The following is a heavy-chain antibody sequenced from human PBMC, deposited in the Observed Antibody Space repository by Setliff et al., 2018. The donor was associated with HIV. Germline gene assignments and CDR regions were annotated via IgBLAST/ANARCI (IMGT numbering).Heavy chain of an antibody. CDR3: AGLSDFLDY. CDR2: INHSGTA. J-gene: IGHJ4*02. Sequence: SQTLSLTCAVYGGSLSSSYWTWIRQAPGKGLEWIGEINHSGTANYNPSLKSRVTMSLDRSKRQFSLKLTSLTAADTAVYYCAGLSDFLDYWGLGNLVTVPS. CDR1: GGSLSSSY. D-gene: IGHD2-21*01. V-gene: IGHV4-34*01.